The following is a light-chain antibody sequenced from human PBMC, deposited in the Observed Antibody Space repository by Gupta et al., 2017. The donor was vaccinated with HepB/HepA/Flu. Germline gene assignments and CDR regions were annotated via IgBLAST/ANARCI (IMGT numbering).Light chain of an antibody. CDR1: QSVSSSY. J-gene: IGKJ1*01. V-gene: IGKV3-20*01. Sequence: EIVLRQSPGTLSLSPGERATLSCRASQSVSSSYLGCYQQKPGQAPRLLISGASNRATGIPDRFSGSGSGTDFTLTISRLEPEDFAVYYCHQYGSSPWTFGQGTKVEIK. CDR3: HQYGSSPWT. CDR2: GAS.